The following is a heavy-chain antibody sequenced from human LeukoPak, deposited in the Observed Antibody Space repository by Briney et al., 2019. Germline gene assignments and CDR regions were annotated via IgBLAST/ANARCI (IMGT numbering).Heavy chain of an antibody. V-gene: IGHV3-48*04. D-gene: IGHD5-12*01. J-gene: IGHJ4*02. CDR1: GFTFSDYS. CDR2: VGISSGNT. Sequence: PGGSPRLPCAASGFTFSDYSMNWVRQAPGKGLEWISYVGISSGNTKYADSVKGRFTISGDSAKNSVFLLMNNLRVDDTAVYYCARDHRYAFDNWGQGTLVTVSS. CDR3: ARDHRYAFDN.